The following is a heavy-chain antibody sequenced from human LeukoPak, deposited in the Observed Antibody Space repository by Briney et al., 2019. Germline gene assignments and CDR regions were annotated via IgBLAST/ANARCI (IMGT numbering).Heavy chain of an antibody. J-gene: IGHJ2*01. CDR2: ISTASNP. CDR1: GFTVRSYD. D-gene: IGHD7-27*01. Sequence: PGGSLRLSCAASGFTVRSYDMHWVRQVAGKGLEWVSAISTASNPHYAASVQGRFNIFRANAENSLYLQMNSLSAEDTAVYYCARELGIEGYWYFDLWGRGTLVTVSS. V-gene: IGHV3-13*05. CDR3: ARELGIEGYWYFDL.